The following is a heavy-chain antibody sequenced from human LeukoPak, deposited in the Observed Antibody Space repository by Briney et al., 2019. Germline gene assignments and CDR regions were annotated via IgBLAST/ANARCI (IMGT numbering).Heavy chain of an antibody. Sequence: PSETLSLTCTVSDGSINGYYWSWIRQPAGKGLEWIGRIYTSGSTNYNPSLKSRVTMSVDTSKNQFSLKLSSVTAADTAVYYCARAGYCSSTSCLAPNFDPWGQGTLVTVSS. CDR3: ARAGYCSSTSCLAPNFDP. CDR2: IYTSGST. CDR1: DGSINGYY. J-gene: IGHJ5*02. V-gene: IGHV4-4*07. D-gene: IGHD2-2*01.